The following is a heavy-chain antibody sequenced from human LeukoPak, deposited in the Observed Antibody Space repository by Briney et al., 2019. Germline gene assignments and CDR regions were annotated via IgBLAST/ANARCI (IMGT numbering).Heavy chain of an antibody. CDR1: GFTFSTYE. CDR2: ISGSGSTI. Sequence: GGSLSLSCAPSGFTFSTYEMNWVRQAPGKGLEWVSYISGSGSTIYYADSVKGRFTISRDNAKNSLYLQMNSLRAEDTAVYYCARDAKAVAGTMKDWGQGTLVTVSS. CDR3: ARDAKAVAGTMKD. V-gene: IGHV3-48*03. D-gene: IGHD6-19*01. J-gene: IGHJ1*01.